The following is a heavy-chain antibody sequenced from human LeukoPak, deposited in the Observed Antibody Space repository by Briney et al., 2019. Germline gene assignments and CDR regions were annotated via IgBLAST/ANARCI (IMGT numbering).Heavy chain of an antibody. J-gene: IGHJ6*02. CDR1: GGTFSSYA. CDR3: ARDLGDYVWGSYRPYGMDV. Sequence: ASVKVSCKASGGTFSSYAISWVRQAPGQRLEWMGWINAGNGNTKYSQKFQGRVTITRDTSASTAYMELSSLRSEDTAVYYCARDLGDYVWGSYRPYGMDVWGQGTTVTVSS. V-gene: IGHV1-3*01. CDR2: INAGNGNT. D-gene: IGHD3-16*02.